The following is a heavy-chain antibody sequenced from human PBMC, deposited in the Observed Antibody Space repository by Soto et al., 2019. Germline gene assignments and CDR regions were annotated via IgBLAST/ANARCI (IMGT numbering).Heavy chain of an antibody. V-gene: IGHV3-23*01. J-gene: IGHJ6*03. Sequence: GGSLRLSCAASGFTFSGDWMHWVRQGAGKGLEWVSAISGSGGSTYYADSVKGRFTISRDNSKNTLYLQMNSLRAEDTAVYYCAKRPRYCTNGVCYTGYYYYYMDVWGKGTTVTVSS. CDR2: ISGSGGST. CDR1: GFTFSGDW. D-gene: IGHD2-8*01. CDR3: AKRPRYCTNGVCYTGYYYYYMDV.